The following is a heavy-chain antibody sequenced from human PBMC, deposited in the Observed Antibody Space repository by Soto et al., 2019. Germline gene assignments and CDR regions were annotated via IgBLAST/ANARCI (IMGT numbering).Heavy chain of an antibody. Sequence: QITLKESGPTLVKPTQTLTLTCTFSGFSLTTDRVGVGWIRQPPGEALEWLAVIYWDDSKTYRPSLESRLTITNDTAQNQIALTITNMDSLHTATYYCAHAYGGRSLYWGQGTLVTVSS. D-gene: IGHD3-10*01. CDR3: AHAYGGRSLY. V-gene: IGHV2-5*02. CDR2: IYWDDSK. J-gene: IGHJ4*02. CDR1: GFSLTTDRVG.